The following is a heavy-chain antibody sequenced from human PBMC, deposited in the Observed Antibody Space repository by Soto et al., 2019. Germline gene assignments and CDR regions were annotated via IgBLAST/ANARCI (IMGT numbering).Heavy chain of an antibody. CDR2: MSYSGTT. V-gene: IGHV4-31*03. D-gene: IGHD2-15*01. CDR3: ARYCSGGDGHYAFDI. Sequence: SETLSLTCTVSGGSISSSDYFWGWIRQLPGKGLEWIAYMSYSGTTHYNPSLKTRLIISLDTSANQFSLKLSSVTAADTAVYFCARYCSGGDGHYAFDIWGQGTMVTVSS. J-gene: IGHJ3*02. CDR1: GGSISSSDYF.